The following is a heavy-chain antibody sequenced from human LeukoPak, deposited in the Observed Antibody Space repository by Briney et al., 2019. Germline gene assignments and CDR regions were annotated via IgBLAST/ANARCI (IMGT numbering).Heavy chain of an antibody. CDR2: ISVYNGNT. J-gene: IGHJ5*02. Sequence: GASVKVSCKASGYTFTSYGTSWVRQAPGQGLEWMGWISVYNGNTNYAQKFQGRVTMTTDTSTSTAYMELRSLRSDDTAVYYCARVKYSSGWSDSLNWFDPWGQGTLVTVSS. CDR3: ARVKYSSGWSDSLNWFDP. V-gene: IGHV1-18*01. D-gene: IGHD6-19*01. CDR1: GYTFTSYG.